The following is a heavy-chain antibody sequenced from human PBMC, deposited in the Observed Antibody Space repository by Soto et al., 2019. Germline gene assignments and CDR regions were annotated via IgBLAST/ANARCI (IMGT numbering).Heavy chain of an antibody. CDR2: IKQDGSEK. V-gene: IGHV3-7*01. CDR3: ARMGSQRYYYYGMDV. D-gene: IGHD6-25*01. CDR1: GFTFSSYS. J-gene: IGHJ6*02. Sequence: GGSLRLSCAASGFTFSSYSMNWVRQAPGKGLEWVASIKQDGSEKYYVDSVKGRLTISRDNAKNSLYLQMNSLRAEDTAVYYCARMGSQRYYYYGMDVWGQGTTVTVSS.